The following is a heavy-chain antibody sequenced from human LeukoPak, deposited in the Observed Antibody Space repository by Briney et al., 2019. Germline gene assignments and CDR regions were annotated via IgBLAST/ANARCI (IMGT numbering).Heavy chain of an antibody. V-gene: IGHV3-23*01. Sequence: QPGGSLRLSCAASGFTFSSYAMSWVRQAPGKGLEWVSAISGSGGSTYYADSVEGRFTISRDNSKNTLYLQMDRLRVEDSAVYYCVRDGDIVVVTTFDYWGQGTLVTVSS. CDR2: ISGSGGST. D-gene: IGHD3-22*01. J-gene: IGHJ4*02. CDR3: VRDGDIVVVTTFDY. CDR1: GFTFSSYA.